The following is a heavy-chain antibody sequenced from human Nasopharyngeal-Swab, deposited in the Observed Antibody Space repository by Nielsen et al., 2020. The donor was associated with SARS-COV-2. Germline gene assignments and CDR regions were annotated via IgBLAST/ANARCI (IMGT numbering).Heavy chain of an antibody. J-gene: IGHJ4*02. D-gene: IGHD6-13*01. CDR3: VRSSSWYYFDY. Sequence: RQAPGKGLEWIGSIYYNGNTYQNPSLKSRLTISVDKSKNQFSLQLSSVTAADTAVYYCVRSSSWYYFDYWAQGTQVTVSS. V-gene: IGHV4-39*01. CDR2: IYYNGNT.